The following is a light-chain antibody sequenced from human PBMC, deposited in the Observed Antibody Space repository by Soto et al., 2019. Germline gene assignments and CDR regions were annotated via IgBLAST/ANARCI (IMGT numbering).Light chain of an antibody. CDR2: GAS. Sequence: VMTQSPATLSVSPGARANLSCRASQSVGSDLVWYRQKPGQAPRLLIYGASNMATGVPDRISGSGSGTVFTLTISSLQSDDFAVYSCQQYLDWPRTFGQGTKVEI. CDR3: QQYLDWPRT. CDR1: QSVGSD. V-gene: IGKV3-15*01. J-gene: IGKJ1*01.